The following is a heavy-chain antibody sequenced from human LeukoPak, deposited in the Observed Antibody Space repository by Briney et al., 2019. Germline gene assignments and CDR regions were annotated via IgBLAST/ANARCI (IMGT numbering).Heavy chain of an antibody. V-gene: IGHV4-61*02. Sequence: SETLSLTCTVSGGSISSGSYYWSWIRQPAGKGLEWIGCIYTSGSTNYNPSLKSRVTISVDTSTNQFSLKLSSVTAADTAVYYCARSSPVGATFYFDYWGQGTLVTVSS. D-gene: IGHD1-26*01. CDR2: IYTSGST. CDR1: GGSISSGSYY. CDR3: ARSSPVGATFYFDY. J-gene: IGHJ4*02.